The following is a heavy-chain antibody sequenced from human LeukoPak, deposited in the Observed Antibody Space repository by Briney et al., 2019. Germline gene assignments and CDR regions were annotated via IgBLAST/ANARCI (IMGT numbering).Heavy chain of an antibody. J-gene: IGHJ3*02. Sequence: SQTLSLTCTVSGGSISSGGYYWSWIRQPPGKGLEWIGYIYYSGSTNYNPSLKSRVTISVDTSKNQFSLKLSSVTAADTAVYYCARRRTMIVPAYDAFDIWGQGTMVTVSS. V-gene: IGHV4-61*08. CDR3: ARRRTMIVPAYDAFDI. CDR1: GGSISSGGYY. CDR2: IYYSGST. D-gene: IGHD3-22*01.